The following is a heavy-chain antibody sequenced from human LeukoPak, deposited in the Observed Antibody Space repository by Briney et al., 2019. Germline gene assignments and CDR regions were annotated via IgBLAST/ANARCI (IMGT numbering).Heavy chain of an antibody. CDR3: AREVGDIVVVVAATPHWFDP. CDR2: INHSGST. Sequence: PSETLSLTCAVYGGSFSGYYWSWLRQPPGKGLEWIGEINHSGSTNYNPSLKSRVTISVDTSKNQFSLKLSSVTAADTAVYYCAREVGDIVVVVAATPHWFDPWGQGTLVTVSS. V-gene: IGHV4-34*01. D-gene: IGHD2-15*01. CDR1: GGSFSGYY. J-gene: IGHJ5*02.